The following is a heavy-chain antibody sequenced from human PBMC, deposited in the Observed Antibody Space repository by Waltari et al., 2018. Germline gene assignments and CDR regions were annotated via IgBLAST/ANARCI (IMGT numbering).Heavy chain of an antibody. D-gene: IGHD3-3*01. J-gene: IGHJ6*02. V-gene: IGHV4-34*01. CDR1: GGSFSGYY. CDR2: INHSGST. CDR3: ARGRRTYYDFWSGYLNAYGMDV. Sequence: QVQLQQWGAGLLKPSETLSLTCAVYGGSFSGYYWGWIRQPPGTGLDRIGEINHSGSTNYNPSLKSRVTISVDTSKNQFSLKLSSVTAADTAVYYCARGRRTYYDFWSGYLNAYGMDVWGQGTTVTVSS.